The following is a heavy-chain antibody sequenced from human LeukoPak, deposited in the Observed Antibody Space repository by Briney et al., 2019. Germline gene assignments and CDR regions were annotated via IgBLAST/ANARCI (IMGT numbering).Heavy chain of an antibody. CDR1: GFTFSGPW. CDR3: ATGLGGI. Sequence: GGSLRLSCAASGFTFSGPWKSWVRQAPGKGLECVANIKQDGSEQYYVDSVKGRFTISRDNAKNSLYLQMSSLGAEDTAVYYCATGLGGIWGQGTLVTVSS. V-gene: IGHV3-7*01. D-gene: IGHD3-16*01. CDR2: IKQDGSEQ. J-gene: IGHJ4*02.